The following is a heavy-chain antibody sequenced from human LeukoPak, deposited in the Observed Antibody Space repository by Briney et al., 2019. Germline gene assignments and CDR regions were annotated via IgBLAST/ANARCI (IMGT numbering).Heavy chain of an antibody. V-gene: IGHV3-11*05. CDR3: ARGAHRSVWY. Sequence: GGSLRLSCAASGFTFSDYYMTWIRQAPGKGLEWVSYISSTGSYSDYVESVKGRFTISRDTAKNSVYLQMNSLRVEDTAVYYCARGAHRSVWYWGQGTLVTVSS. CDR2: ISSTGSYS. CDR1: GFTFSDYY. D-gene: IGHD5/OR15-5a*01. J-gene: IGHJ4*02.